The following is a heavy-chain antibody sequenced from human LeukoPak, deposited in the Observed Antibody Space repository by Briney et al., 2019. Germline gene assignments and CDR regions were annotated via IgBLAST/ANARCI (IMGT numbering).Heavy chain of an antibody. CDR2: TYYRSIWYN. CDR3: AREVAVAGPFDY. CDR1: GXSLSSNSVG. Sequence: SQTLSLTWAISGXSLSSNSVGWNSIRQSPSRGLEWLGRTYYRSIWYNDYALSVKSRITIDPDTSKNQFSLQLNSVTPEDTAVYYCAREVAVAGPFDYWGQGILVSVSS. V-gene: IGHV6-1*01. D-gene: IGHD6-19*01. J-gene: IGHJ4*02.